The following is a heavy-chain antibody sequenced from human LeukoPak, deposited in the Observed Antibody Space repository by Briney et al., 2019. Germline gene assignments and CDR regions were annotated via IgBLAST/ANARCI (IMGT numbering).Heavy chain of an antibody. V-gene: IGHV3-7*01. CDR1: GFTFSSYW. CDR2: IREDGNEK. Sequence: GGSLRLSCSASGFTFSSYWMSWVRQTTGKGLECVAKIREDGNEKFYVDSVKGRFTISRDNAKNSVYLQMNSLRVEDTAVYFCARDYIGGCNYHWGQGTLVTVSS. J-gene: IGHJ5*02. D-gene: IGHD3-16*01. CDR3: ARDYIGGCNYH.